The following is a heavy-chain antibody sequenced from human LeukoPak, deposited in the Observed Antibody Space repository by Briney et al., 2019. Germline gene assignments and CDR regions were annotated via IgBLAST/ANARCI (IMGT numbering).Heavy chain of an antibody. Sequence: GGSLRLSCAASGFTFSSFGMHWVRQSPGEGLEWVAYIGYTGTDTYYADSVKGRFTISRDNSKNTVHLQVNSLRAADTALYSCARDLTERKYYIAYWGQGTLVTVSS. CDR3: ARDLTERKYYIAY. J-gene: IGHJ4*02. CDR2: IGYTGTDT. V-gene: IGHV3-30*02. CDR1: GFTFSSFG. D-gene: IGHD2-8*02.